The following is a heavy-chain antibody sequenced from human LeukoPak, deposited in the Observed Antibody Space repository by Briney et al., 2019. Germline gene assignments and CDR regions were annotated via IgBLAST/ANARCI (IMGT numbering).Heavy chain of an antibody. CDR1: GVSISSSNHY. CDR3: ARGPVEMATTKRYYFDY. V-gene: IGHV4-39*01. Sequence: SSETLSLTCTVSGVSISSSNHYWGWIRQPPGKGLEWIGSMYYSGTTYYNPSLKSRVTISVDTSKNQFSLKLSSVTAADTAVYYCARGPVEMATTKRYYFDYWGQGTLVTVSS. CDR2: MYYSGTT. D-gene: IGHD5-24*01. J-gene: IGHJ4*02.